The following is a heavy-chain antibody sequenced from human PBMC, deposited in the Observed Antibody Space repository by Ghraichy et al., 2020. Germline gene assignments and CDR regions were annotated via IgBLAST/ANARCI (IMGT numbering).Heavy chain of an antibody. V-gene: IGHV3-48*02. Sequence: GGSLRLSCVGSGFPFSSYSFNWVRQSPGKGLEWVSYITGSGRTKSYADSVKGRFTISRDNAQNSLYLQMNSLRDEDTAVYYCARGSREERFYYYDGMDVWGQGTTVPVSS. CDR3: ARGSREERFYYYDGMDV. D-gene: IGHD1-26*01. J-gene: IGHJ6*02. CDR1: GFPFSSYS. CDR2: ITGSGRTK.